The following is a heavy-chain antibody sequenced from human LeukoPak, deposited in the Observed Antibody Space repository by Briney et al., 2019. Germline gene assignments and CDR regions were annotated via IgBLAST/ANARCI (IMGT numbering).Heavy chain of an antibody. J-gene: IGHJ4*02. D-gene: IGHD3-22*01. CDR2: INPSGGST. Sequence: AASVKVSCKASGYTFSSYPMHWVRQAPGQGLEWMGIINPSGGSTSYAQKFQGRVTMTRDTSTSTVYMELSSLRSEDTAVYYCAREFYYESSAYGFEYWGQGTLVTVSS. CDR3: AREFYYESSAYGFEY. V-gene: IGHV1-46*01. CDR1: GYTFSSYP.